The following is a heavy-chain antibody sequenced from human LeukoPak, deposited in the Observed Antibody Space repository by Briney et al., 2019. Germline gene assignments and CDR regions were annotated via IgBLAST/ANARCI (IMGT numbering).Heavy chain of an antibody. Sequence: GGSLRLSCAASGFTFDDYTMHWVRQAPGKGLECVSLISWDGGSTYYADSVKGRFTISRDNSKNSLYLQMNSLRTEDTALYYCAKGMAAAGSTGYYMDVWGKGTTVTISS. CDR1: GFTFDDYT. CDR2: ISWDGGST. CDR3: AKGMAAAGSTGYYMDV. J-gene: IGHJ6*03. D-gene: IGHD6-13*01. V-gene: IGHV3-43*01.